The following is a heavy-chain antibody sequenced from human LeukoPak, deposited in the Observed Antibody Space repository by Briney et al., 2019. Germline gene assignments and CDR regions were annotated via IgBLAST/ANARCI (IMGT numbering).Heavy chain of an antibody. J-gene: IGHJ6*04. V-gene: IGHV3-30-3*01. CDR2: ISYDGSNK. CDR3: ARDGPDYDMDV. Sequence: TGGSLRLSCAASGFTFSSYAMHWVRQAPGKGLEWVAVISYDGSNKYYADSVKGRFTTSRDNSKNTLYLQMNSLRAEDTAVYYCARDGPDYDMDVWGKGTTVTVSS. CDR1: GFTFSSYA.